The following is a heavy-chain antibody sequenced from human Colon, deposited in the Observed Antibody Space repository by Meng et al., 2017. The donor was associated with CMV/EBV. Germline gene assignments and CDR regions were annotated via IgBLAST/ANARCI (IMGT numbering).Heavy chain of an antibody. CDR3: ARVDSDSSGYYGPDF. D-gene: IGHD3-22*01. CDR2: INPNSGGT. Sequence: ASVKVSCKASGYTFTDHYMQRVRQAPGQGLEWMGWINPNSGGTMYEGNFHGRVTMTRDTSINTVYMELSGLTFDDTAVYYCARVDSDSSGYYGPDFWGQGTMVTVSS. J-gene: IGHJ3*01. CDR1: GYTFTDHY. V-gene: IGHV1-2*02.